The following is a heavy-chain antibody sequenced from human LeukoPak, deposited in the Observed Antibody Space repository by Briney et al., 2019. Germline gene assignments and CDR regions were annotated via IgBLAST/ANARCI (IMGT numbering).Heavy chain of an antibody. CDR3: ARYHGSSGYYYYYMDV. CDR2: INHSGST. D-gene: IGHD3-22*01. J-gene: IGHJ6*03. V-gene: IGHV4-34*01. CDR1: GGSFSGYY. Sequence: SETLSLTCAVYGGSFSGYYWSWIRQPPGKGLEWIGEINHSGSTNYNPSLKSRVTISVDTSKNQFSLKLSSVTAADTAVYYCARYHGSSGYYYYYMDVWGKGTTVTISS.